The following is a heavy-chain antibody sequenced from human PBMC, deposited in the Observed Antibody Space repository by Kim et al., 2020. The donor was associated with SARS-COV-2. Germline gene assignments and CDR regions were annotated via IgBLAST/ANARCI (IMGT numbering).Heavy chain of an antibody. CDR2: ISGSGGST. J-gene: IGHJ4*02. D-gene: IGHD5-12*01. Sequence: GGSLRLSCAASGFTFSSYAMSWVRQAPGKGLEWVSAISGSGGSTYYADSVKGRFTISRDNSKNTLYLQMNSLRAEDTAVYYCAKGLVATIQWELLSPVDYWGQGTLVTVSS. CDR1: GFTFSSYA. V-gene: IGHV3-23*01. CDR3: AKGLVATIQWELLSPVDY.